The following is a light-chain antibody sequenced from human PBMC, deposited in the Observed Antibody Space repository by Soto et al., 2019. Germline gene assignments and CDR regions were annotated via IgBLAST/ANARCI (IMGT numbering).Light chain of an antibody. CDR1: QSVDSRY. V-gene: IGKV3-20*01. J-gene: IGKJ2*03. Sequence: DIVLTQSPGTLSLSPGERATLSCRASQSVDSRYLAWYQQKPGQAPRLLIYAVSSRATGIPDRFSGSGSGTDFTLTISRLESEGFAEYYCQQYGSSPRYSFGQGTKLEIK. CDR3: QQYGSSPRYS. CDR2: AVS.